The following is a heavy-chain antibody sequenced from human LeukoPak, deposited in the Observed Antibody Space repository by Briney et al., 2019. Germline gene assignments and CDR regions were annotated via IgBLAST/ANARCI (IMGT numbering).Heavy chain of an antibody. CDR1: GYTFTGYY. J-gene: IGHJ5*02. V-gene: IGHV1-2*04. D-gene: IGHD4-17*01. Sequence: ALVKVSCKASGYTFTGYYMHWVRQAPGQGLEWMGWINPNSGGTNYAQKFQGWVTMTRDTSISTAYRELSRLRSDDTAVYYCARGRMTTVNYNWLDPWGQGTLVTVSS. CDR2: INPNSGGT. CDR3: ARGRMTTVNYNWLDP.